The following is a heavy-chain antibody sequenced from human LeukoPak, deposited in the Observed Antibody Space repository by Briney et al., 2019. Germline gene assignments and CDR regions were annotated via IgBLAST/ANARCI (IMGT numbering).Heavy chain of an antibody. CDR1: GGSFSGYY. CDR3: ARGLSAIVY. V-gene: IGHV4-34*01. Sequence: SGTLSLTCAVYGGSFSGYYWSWIRQPPGKGLEWIGEINHSGSTNYNPSLKSRVTISVDTSKNQFSLKLSSVTAADTAVYYCARGLSAIVYWGQGTLVTVSS. CDR2: INHSGST. J-gene: IGHJ4*02. D-gene: IGHD2-15*01.